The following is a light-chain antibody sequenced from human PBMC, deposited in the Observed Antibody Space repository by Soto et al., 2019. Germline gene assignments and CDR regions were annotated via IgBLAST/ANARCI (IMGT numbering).Light chain of an antibody. CDR2: DTS. J-gene: IGKJ1*01. Sequence: EIVLTQSPATLSLSPGERASLSCRASESIRIHLAWYQQKPGQAPRLLIYDTSSRASGIPARFSGSGSGTDFTLTISIIEPEDFAVYYCQQRSYWPRTFGQGTEVEIK. CDR1: ESIRIH. CDR3: QQRSYWPRT. V-gene: IGKV3-11*01.